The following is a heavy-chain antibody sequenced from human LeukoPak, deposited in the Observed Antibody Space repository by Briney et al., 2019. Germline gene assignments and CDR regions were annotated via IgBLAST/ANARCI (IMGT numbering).Heavy chain of an antibody. D-gene: IGHD5-12*01. V-gene: IGHV4-31*03. Sequence: SETLSLTCTVPGASISSGGYYWSWIRQHPGKGLEWIGYIYYSGSTYYNPSLKSRVTISVDTSKNQFSLKLSSVTAADTAVYYCASERTGYDFIFWGQGTLVTVSS. CDR2: IYYSGST. J-gene: IGHJ4*02. CDR3: ASERTGYDFIF. CDR1: GASISSGGYY.